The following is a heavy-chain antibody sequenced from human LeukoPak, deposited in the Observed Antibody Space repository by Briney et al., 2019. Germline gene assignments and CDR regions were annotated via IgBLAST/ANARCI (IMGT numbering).Heavy chain of an antibody. Sequence: GGSLRLSCAASGFTFSSYSMNWVRQAPGKGLEWVSSISSSSSYIYYADSVKGRFTISRDNAKDSLYLQMNSLRAEDTAVCYCASNSGSYFYYFDYWGQGTLVTVSS. D-gene: IGHD1-26*01. CDR1: GFTFSSYS. CDR3: ASNSGSYFYYFDY. CDR2: ISSSSSYI. J-gene: IGHJ4*02. V-gene: IGHV3-21*01.